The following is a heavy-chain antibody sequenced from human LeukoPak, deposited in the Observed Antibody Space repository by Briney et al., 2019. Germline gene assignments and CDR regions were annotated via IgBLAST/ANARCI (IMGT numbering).Heavy chain of an antibody. D-gene: IGHD2-15*01. CDR1: GFTFSSYA. Sequence: PGGSLRLSCAASGFTFSSYAMSWVRQAPGKGLEWVSAISGSGGSTYYADSVKGRFNISRDNSKNTLYLQMNSLRAEDTAVYSCAKVWRIVVVVAADDAFDIWGQGTMVTASS. J-gene: IGHJ3*02. CDR3: AKVWRIVVVVAADDAFDI. V-gene: IGHV3-23*01. CDR2: ISGSGGST.